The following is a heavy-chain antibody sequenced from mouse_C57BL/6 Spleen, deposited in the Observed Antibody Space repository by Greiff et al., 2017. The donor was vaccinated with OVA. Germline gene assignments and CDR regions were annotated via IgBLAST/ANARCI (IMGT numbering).Heavy chain of an antibody. CDR3: ARGGDYLYWYFDV. CDR1: GYTFTSYW. CDR2: IYPSDSET. D-gene: IGHD2-4*01. V-gene: IGHV1-61*01. J-gene: IGHJ1*03. Sequence: QVQLKQPGAELVRPGSSVKLSCKASGYTFTSYWMDWVKQRPGQGLEWIGNIYPSDSETHYNQKFKDKATLTVDKSSSTAYMQLSSLTSEDSAVDYCARGGDYLYWYFDVWGTGTTGTVSS.